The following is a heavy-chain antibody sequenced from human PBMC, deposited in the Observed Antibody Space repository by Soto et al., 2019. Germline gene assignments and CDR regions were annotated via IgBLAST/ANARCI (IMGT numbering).Heavy chain of an antibody. CDR1: GYTFTDYY. J-gene: IGHJ2*01. CDR3: ARSGGWSNGHFEL. D-gene: IGHD6-19*01. V-gene: IGHV1-46*03. Sequence: VQLVQSGAEVKKPGASVTVSCKASGYTFTDYYLHWVRQAPGQGLEWMGIINPSGVTTTHAQKLQGRVTLTRHTSTSTVFMELSSLRSEDTAVYYCARSGGWSNGHFELWGLGTLVTVSS. CDR2: INPSGVTT.